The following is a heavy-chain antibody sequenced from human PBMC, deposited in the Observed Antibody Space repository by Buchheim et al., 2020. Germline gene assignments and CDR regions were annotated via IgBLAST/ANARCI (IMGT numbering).Heavy chain of an antibody. CDR3: AREVGFKGSLDY. V-gene: IGHV3-74*01. Sequence: EVQLVESGGGLAQPGGSLRLSCAASGFTFSTYWMHWVRQAPGKGLEWLSRINFDGSSINYADSVKGRFTISRDNSKNTLYLQMNGLTTDDAAVYFCAREVGFKGSLDYWGQGT. CDR1: GFTFSTYW. J-gene: IGHJ4*02. D-gene: IGHD3-10*01. CDR2: INFDGSSI.